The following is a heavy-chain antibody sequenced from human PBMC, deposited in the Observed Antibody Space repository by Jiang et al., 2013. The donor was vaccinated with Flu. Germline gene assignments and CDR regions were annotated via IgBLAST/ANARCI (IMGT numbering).Heavy chain of an antibody. J-gene: IGHJ4*01. D-gene: IGHD5-12*01. CDR3: ARVGAWGGYSAAWPRVYYFDN. Sequence: VQSGSELKKPGASVKVSCTASGYTFTTYAMHWVRQAPGQGLEWMGWIDTNTGNPTYAQGFTGRFVLSLDTSVSTAFLQISSLNAEDTAVYYCARVGAWGGYSAAWPRVYYFDN. V-gene: IGHV7-4-1*02. CDR1: GYTFTTYA. CDR2: IDTNTGNP.